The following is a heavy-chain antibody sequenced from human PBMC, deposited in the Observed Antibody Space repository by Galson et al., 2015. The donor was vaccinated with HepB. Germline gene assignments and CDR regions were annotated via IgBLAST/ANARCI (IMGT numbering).Heavy chain of an antibody. V-gene: IGHV3-15*01. J-gene: IGHJ4*02. CDR1: GFTFSNAW. CDR3: TTGGIATTGAYFDC. Sequence: SLRLSCAASGFTFSNAWMSWVRQAPGKGLEWVGRIKSKTDGGTTDYAAPVKDGFTISRDVSKNTLYLQMNSLKTEDTAVYYCTTGGIATTGAYFDCWGQGTLVTVSS. CDR2: IKSKTDGGTT. D-gene: IGHD6-13*01.